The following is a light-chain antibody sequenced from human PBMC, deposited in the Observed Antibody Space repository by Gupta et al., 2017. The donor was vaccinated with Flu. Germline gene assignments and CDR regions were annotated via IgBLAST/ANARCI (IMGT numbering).Light chain of an antibody. Sequence: EIVLPHSPATLAVSPGDRGTLSCRASQSVSSNLAWYQQKPGQAPRLLIYGASTRATGIPARFSGSGSGTEFTLTISSLKSEDFAVYYCQQDNNWPGTFGPGTKVELK. CDR3: QQDNNWPGT. CDR1: QSVSSN. CDR2: GAS. J-gene: IGKJ1*01. V-gene: IGKV3-15*01.